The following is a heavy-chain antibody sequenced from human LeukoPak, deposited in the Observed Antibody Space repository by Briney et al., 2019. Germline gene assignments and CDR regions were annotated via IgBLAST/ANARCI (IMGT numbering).Heavy chain of an antibody. D-gene: IGHD3-10*01. Sequence: GRSLTLSCAASGFTFSSYGMHWVRQAPAKGREWVAVIWYDGSNKYYADSVKGRFTISRDNSKNTLYLQMNSLRAEDTAVYYCAKARGALGAFDIWGQGTMVTVSS. J-gene: IGHJ3*02. CDR1: GFTFSSYG. CDR3: AKARGALGAFDI. V-gene: IGHV3-33*06. CDR2: IWYDGSNK.